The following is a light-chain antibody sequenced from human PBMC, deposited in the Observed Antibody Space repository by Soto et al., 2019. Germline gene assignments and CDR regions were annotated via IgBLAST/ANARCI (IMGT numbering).Light chain of an antibody. J-gene: IGKJ3*01. Sequence: DIVMTQSPDSLAVSLGERATIHCKSSQSVLYSSNNKNYLAWYQQKPGQPPKMLIYWASTRESGVPDRFSGSGSGTDFTLSISSLQAEDVAVYYCQQYYSPFTFGPGTKVDIK. CDR1: QSVLYSSNNKNY. CDR3: QQYYSPFT. CDR2: WAS. V-gene: IGKV4-1*01.